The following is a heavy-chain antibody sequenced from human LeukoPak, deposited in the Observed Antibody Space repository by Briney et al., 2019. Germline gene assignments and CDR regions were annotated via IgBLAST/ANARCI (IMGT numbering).Heavy chain of an antibody. CDR2: INPSSGGT. Sequence: ASVTVSCKASGYTFTVYYMHWMRQTPGQGLEWMGWINPSSGGTNYAQKFQGRVTMTRDTPISTAYMELSRLTSDDTAVYYCARDQARSRGYPSWGQGTLVTVSS. CDR3: ARDQARSRGYPS. V-gene: IGHV1-2*02. J-gene: IGHJ4*02. D-gene: IGHD1-1*01. CDR1: GYTFTVYY.